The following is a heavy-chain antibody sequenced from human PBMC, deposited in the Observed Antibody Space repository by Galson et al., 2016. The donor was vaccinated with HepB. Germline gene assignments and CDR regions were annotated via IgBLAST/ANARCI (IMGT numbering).Heavy chain of an antibody. CDR2: ISYDGGKK. CDR1: QFTFSTYA. V-gene: IGHV3-30-3*01. D-gene: IGHD2-15*01. Sequence: SLRLSCAVSQFTFSTYAMNWVRQAPGKGLEWVAVISYDGGKKYYADSVKGRFTISRDNSKNTLYLQMNSLRPEDTAVYFGARDPLYCSGGSCIPYYFDYWGQGTPVTVSS. J-gene: IGHJ4*02. CDR3: ARDPLYCSGGSCIPYYFDY.